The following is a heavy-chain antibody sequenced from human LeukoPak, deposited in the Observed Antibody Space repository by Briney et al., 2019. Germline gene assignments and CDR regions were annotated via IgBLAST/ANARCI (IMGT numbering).Heavy chain of an antibody. D-gene: IGHD3-3*01. CDR2: VYYSGST. CDR1: SGSVSTSSYY. J-gene: IGHJ4*02. CDR3: ARGQYYDFWSGHAGSFDY. Sequence: SETLSLTCTVSSGSVSTSSYYWGWIRQPPGKGLEWIGSVYYSGSTNYNPSLKSRVTISVDTSKNQFSLKLSSVTAADTAVYYCARGQYYDFWSGHAGSFDYWGQGTLVTVSS. V-gene: IGHV4-39*07.